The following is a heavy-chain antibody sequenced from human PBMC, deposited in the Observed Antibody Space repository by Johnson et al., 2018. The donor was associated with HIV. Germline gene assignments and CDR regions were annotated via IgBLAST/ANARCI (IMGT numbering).Heavy chain of an antibody. CDR2: ISYDGSKK. V-gene: IGHV3-30*03. D-gene: IGHD3-16*01. J-gene: IGHJ3*02. CDR3: ASQVRGLRLGVDAFDI. CDR1: GFTFDDYG. Sequence: QVQLVESGGDLVRPGGSLRLSCAPSGFTFDDYGISWVRQVPGKGLEWVAVISYDGSKKYYADTVKGRFTISRDNSKNTLYLQMNKLRAEDTAVYFCASQVRGLRLGVDAFDIWGQGTMVTVSS.